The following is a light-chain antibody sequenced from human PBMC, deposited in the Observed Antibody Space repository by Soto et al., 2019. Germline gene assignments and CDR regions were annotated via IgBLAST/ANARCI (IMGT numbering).Light chain of an antibody. J-gene: IGKJ1*01. CDR1: QSVSSNY. V-gene: IGKV3-20*01. Sequence: EIVLTQSPGTLSLSPGERATLSCRASQSVSSNYLAWYQQKPGQAPRLLIYAASSRATGIPDRFSGSGSGTDFTLTISRLEPEDFGVYYCQQYGTSPWTFGQGTKVEIK. CDR3: QQYGTSPWT. CDR2: AAS.